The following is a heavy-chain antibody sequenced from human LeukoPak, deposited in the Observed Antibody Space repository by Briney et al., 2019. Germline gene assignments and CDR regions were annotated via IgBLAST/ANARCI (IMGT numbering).Heavy chain of an antibody. Sequence: KPSETLSLTCSVSGYSISFGYYWGWIRQPPGKGLEWIGSIYHSGSTYYNPSLKSRVTISVGTSNNQFSLKLNSMTAADTAVYYCARGHGDYLYYFDYWGQGTLVTVSS. CDR3: ARGHGDYLYYFDY. CDR1: GYSISFGYY. CDR2: IYHSGST. D-gene: IGHD4-17*01. V-gene: IGHV4-38-2*02. J-gene: IGHJ4*02.